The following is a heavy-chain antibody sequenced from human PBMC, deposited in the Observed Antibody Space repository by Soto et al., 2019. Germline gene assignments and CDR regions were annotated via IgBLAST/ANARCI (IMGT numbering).Heavy chain of an antibody. D-gene: IGHD3-10*01. CDR2: IWYDGSNK. CDR3: ARDQVRGVIILYYYYGMDV. CDR1: GFTFSSYG. Sequence: LRLSCAASGFTFSSYGMHWVRQAPGKGLEWVAVIWYDGSNKYYADSVKGRFTISRDNSKNTLYLQMNSLRAEDTAVYYCARDQVRGVIILYYYYGMDVWGQGTTVTVSS. V-gene: IGHV3-33*01. J-gene: IGHJ6*02.